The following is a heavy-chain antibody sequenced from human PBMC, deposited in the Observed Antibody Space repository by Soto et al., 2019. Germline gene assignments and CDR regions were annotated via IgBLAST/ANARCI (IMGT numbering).Heavy chain of an antibody. Sequence: SETLSLTCTVSGGSISSYYWSWIRQPAGKGLEWIGRIYTSGSTNYNPSLKSRVTMSVDTSKNQFSLKLSSVTAADTAVYYCARGGDSSGWYNEIYYYYGMDVWGQGTTVTVSS. D-gene: IGHD6-19*01. CDR1: GGSISSYY. CDR3: ARGGDSSGWYNEIYYYYGMDV. V-gene: IGHV4-4*07. J-gene: IGHJ6*02. CDR2: IYTSGST.